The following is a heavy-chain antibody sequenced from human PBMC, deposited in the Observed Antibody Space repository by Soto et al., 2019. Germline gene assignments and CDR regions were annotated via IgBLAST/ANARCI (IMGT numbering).Heavy chain of an antibody. CDR3: AYGGYSYGYVGYYYYGMDV. CDR2: ISYDGSNK. V-gene: IGHV3-30-3*01. Sequence: GGSLRLSCAASGFTFSSYAMHWVRQAPGKGLEWVAVISYDGSNKYYADSVKGRFTISRDNSKNTLYLQMNSLRAEDTAVYYCAYGGYSYGYVGYYYYGMDVWGQGTKVTVSS. J-gene: IGHJ6*02. D-gene: IGHD5-18*01. CDR1: GFTFSSYA.